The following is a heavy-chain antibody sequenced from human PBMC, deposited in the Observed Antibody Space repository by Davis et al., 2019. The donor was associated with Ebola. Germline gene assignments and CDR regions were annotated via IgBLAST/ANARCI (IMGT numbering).Heavy chain of an antibody. CDR3: VKDTWFDP. Sequence: GESLKISCAASGSTFRSFGMHWVRQAPGKGLEWVAAISYDGGNVYYAESMKGRFTISRDNSRRTLYLQMNGLRAEDTGVYYCVKDTWFDPWGQGTLVTVSS. J-gene: IGHJ5*02. CDR2: ISYDGGNV. V-gene: IGHV3-30*18. CDR1: GSTFRSFG.